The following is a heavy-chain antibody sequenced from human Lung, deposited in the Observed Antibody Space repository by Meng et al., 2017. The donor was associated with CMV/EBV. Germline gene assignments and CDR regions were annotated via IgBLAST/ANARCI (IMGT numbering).Heavy chain of an antibody. D-gene: IGHD2-15*01. CDR1: GFTFRSYA. CDR3: AHGGGDC. Sequence: VQLVGSGGGVVQPGRSLRLSCAASGFTFRSYAMHWVRQAPGKGLEWVAVISYDGSNKYYADSVKGRFTISRDNSKNTLYLQMNSLRAEDTAVYYCAHGGGDCWGQGTLVTVSS. J-gene: IGHJ4*02. CDR2: ISYDGSNK. V-gene: IGHV3-30-3*01.